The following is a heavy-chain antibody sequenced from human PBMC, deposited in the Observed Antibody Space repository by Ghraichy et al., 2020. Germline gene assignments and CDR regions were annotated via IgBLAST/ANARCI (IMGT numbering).Heavy chain of an antibody. V-gene: IGHV3-23*01. CDR1: GLTFSAYA. D-gene: IGHD6-19*01. J-gene: IGHJ4*02. Sequence: GTLSLTCAGSGLTFSAYAMNWVRQVPGQGLEWVSGISGPGGNTYYADSVRGRFTISRDNSKNTLYLQMNSLRAEDTAVYYCAKSLRRISVTGYYFDNWGQGSLVTVSS. CDR2: ISGPGGNT. CDR3: AKSLRRISVTGYYFDN.